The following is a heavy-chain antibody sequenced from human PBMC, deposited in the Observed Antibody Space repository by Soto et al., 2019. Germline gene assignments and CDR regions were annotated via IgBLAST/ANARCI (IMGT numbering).Heavy chain of an antibody. D-gene: IGHD4-17*01. J-gene: IGHJ4*02. CDR1: GLTFSDRY. CDR3: TTVTTVDYYFDY. Sequence: EVQLVESGGGLVQPGGSLRLSCAASGLTFSDRYMDWVRQAPGKGLEWVGRIRKKTNSYTTEYAASVKGRFIISRDDSTNSLYLQIGSLKTEDTAVYYCTTVTTVDYYFDYWGQGTLVTVSS. CDR2: IRKKTNSYTT. V-gene: IGHV3-72*01.